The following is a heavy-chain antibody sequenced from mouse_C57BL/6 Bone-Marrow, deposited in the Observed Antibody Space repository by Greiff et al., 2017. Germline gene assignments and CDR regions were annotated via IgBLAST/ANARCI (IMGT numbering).Heavy chain of an antibody. Sequence: VQLQQSGAELAKPGASVKLSCKASGYTFTSYWMHWVKQRPGQGLEWIGYINPSSGYTKYNQKFKDKDTLTADKSSSTAYMQLSSLTYEDSAVXYCASRGALRLDYAMDYWGQGTSVTVSS. J-gene: IGHJ4*01. CDR3: ASRGALRLDYAMDY. D-gene: IGHD2-12*01. CDR1: GYTFTSYW. V-gene: IGHV1-7*01. CDR2: INPSSGYT.